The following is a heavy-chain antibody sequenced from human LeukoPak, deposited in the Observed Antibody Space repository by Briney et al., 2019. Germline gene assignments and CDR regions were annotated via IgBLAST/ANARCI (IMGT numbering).Heavy chain of an antibody. CDR1: GFTFSSHG. CDR2: ISPSGGIT. D-gene: IGHD3-22*01. J-gene: IGHJ4*02. CDR3: AKDEVPSTRYYYDSSGYRLWDY. Sequence: GGSLRLSCAASGFTFSSHGMNWVRQAPGKGLEWVSGISPSGGITYYTDSVKGRFTISRDNSKNTLYLQMNSLRAEDTAVYYCAKDEVPSTRYYYDSSGYRLWDYWGQGTLVTVSS. V-gene: IGHV3-23*01.